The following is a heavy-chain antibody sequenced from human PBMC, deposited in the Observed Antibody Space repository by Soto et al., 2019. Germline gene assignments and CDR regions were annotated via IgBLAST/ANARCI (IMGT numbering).Heavy chain of an antibody. D-gene: IGHD6-6*01. CDR1: GFTFSSYG. CDR2: ISYDGSNK. Sequence: QVQLVESGGGVVQPGRSLRLSCAASGFTFSSYGMHWVRQAPGKGLEWVAVISYDGSNKYYADSVKGRFTISRDNSKNTLYLQMNSLRAEDTAAYYCAKDIIAARRGTDYYYYGMDVWGQGTTVTVSS. J-gene: IGHJ6*02. V-gene: IGHV3-30*18. CDR3: AKDIIAARRGTDYYYYGMDV.